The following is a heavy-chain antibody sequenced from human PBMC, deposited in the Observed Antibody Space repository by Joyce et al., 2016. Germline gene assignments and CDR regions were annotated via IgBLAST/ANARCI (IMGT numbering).Heavy chain of an antibody. CDR1: GFTFRGYG. Sequence: QAQLVESGGGVVQPGRSLRRSCAVSGFTFRGYGMHWVRQAPCKGLGCGEDISNDGNNKNFADAVKGRFTVSRDNSKEVVDQQMNSWRPEDTAVYYCAKERETSAVLDFWGQGTPVTVSS. CDR2: ISNDGNNK. V-gene: IGHV3-30*18. J-gene: IGHJ4*02. CDR3: AKERETSAVLDF. D-gene: IGHD6-25*01.